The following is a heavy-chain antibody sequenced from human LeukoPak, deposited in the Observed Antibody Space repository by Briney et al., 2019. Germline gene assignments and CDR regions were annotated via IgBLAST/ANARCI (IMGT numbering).Heavy chain of an antibody. CDR3: AKVLRSYSLIVFDY. V-gene: IGHV3-30*18. Sequence: PGRSLRLSCAASGFTFGSYGMHWVRQAPGKGLEWVAVISYDGSNKYYADSVKGRFTISRDNSKNTLYLQMNSLRAEDTAVYYCAKVLRSYSLIVFDYRGQGTLVTVSS. J-gene: IGHJ4*02. CDR2: ISYDGSNK. CDR1: GFTFGSYG. D-gene: IGHD3-10*01.